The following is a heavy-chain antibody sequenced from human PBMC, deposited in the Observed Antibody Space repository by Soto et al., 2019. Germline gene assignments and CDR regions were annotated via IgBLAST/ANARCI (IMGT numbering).Heavy chain of an antibody. CDR3: ARELYGDSPRDY. V-gene: IGHV1-69*13. CDR1: GGTFSSYA. Sequence: GASVKVSCKASGGTFSSYAISWVRQAPGQGLEWMGGIIPIFGTANYAQKFQGRVTITADESTSTAYMELSSLRSEDTAVYYCARELYGDSPRDYWGQGNLVTVS. CDR2: IIPIFGTA. D-gene: IGHD4-17*01. J-gene: IGHJ4*02.